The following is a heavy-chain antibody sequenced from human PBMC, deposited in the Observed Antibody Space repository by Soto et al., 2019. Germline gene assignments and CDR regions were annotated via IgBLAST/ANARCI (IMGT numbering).Heavy chain of an antibody. D-gene: IGHD6-19*01. J-gene: IGHJ4*02. Sequence: PGGSLRLSCVASGFTFRSYAMSWVCQAPGEGLEWVSAIGGSGDSTYYADSVKGRFTISRDNSKNTLYLQMNSLRAEDTAVYHCAKSFSGWYYFDYWGQGTLVTVSS. CDR3: AKSFSGWYYFDY. CDR2: IGGSGDST. CDR1: GFTFRSYA. V-gene: IGHV3-23*01.